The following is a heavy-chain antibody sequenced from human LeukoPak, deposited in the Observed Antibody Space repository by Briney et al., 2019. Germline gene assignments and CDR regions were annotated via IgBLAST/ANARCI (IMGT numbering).Heavy chain of an antibody. V-gene: IGHV1-69*05. CDR2: IIPIFGTA. J-gene: IGHJ6*03. D-gene: IGHD4-17*01. Sequence: SVKVSCKASGGTFSSYAISWVRQAPGQGLEWMGGIIPIFGTANYAQKFQGRVTITTDESTSTAYMELSSLRSEDTAVYYCARATTVKSRSYYYYYMDVWGKGTTVSVSS. CDR3: ARATTVKSRSYYYYYMDV. CDR1: GGTFSSYA.